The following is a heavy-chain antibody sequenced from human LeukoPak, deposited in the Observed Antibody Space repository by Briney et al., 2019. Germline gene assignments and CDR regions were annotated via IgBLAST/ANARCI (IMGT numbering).Heavy chain of an antibody. J-gene: IGHJ3*02. Sequence: AGGSMRLSCAASGFTFSSYWMSWVRQAPGKGLEWMSNIKQDGSEKYYVDSVKGRFTISRDNSKNTLYLQMNSLRAEDTAVYYCARDQGGMDYYDSSGYLRHAFDMWGQGTMVTVSS. CDR3: ARDQGGMDYYDSSGYLRHAFDM. D-gene: IGHD3-22*01. V-gene: IGHV3-7*01. CDR1: GFTFSSYW. CDR2: IKQDGSEK.